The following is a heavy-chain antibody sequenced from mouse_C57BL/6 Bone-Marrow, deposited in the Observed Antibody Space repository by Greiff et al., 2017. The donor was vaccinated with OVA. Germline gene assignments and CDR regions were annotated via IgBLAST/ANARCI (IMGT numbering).Heavy chain of an antibody. CDR1: GYTFTSYG. D-gene: IGHD2-1*01. CDR3: AKGGKNYFDY. CDR2: IYPRSGNT. Sequence: VKLQESGAELARPGASVKLSCKASGYTFTSYGISWVKQRTGQGLEWIGEIYPRSGNTYYNEKFKGKATLTADKSSSTAYMELRSLTSEDSAVYFCAKGGKNYFDYWGQGTTLTVSS. V-gene: IGHV1-81*01. J-gene: IGHJ2*01.